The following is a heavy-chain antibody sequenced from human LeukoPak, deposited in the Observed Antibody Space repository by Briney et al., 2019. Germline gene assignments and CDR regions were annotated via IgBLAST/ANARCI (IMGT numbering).Heavy chain of an antibody. J-gene: IGHJ4*02. D-gene: IGHD1-26*01. CDR1: GFTFSSYG. V-gene: IGHV3-33*01. CDR2: IWYDGSNK. Sequence: GGSLRLSCAASGFTFSSYGMPWVRQAPGKGLEWVAVIWYDGSNKYYADSVKGRFTISRDNSKNTLYLQMNSLRAEDTAVYYCARDTPVGAADYWGQGTLVTVSS. CDR3: ARDTPVGAADY.